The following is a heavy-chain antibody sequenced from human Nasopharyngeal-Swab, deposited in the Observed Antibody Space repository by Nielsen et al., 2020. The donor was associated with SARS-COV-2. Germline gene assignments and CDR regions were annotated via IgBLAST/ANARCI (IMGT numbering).Heavy chain of an antibody. CDR2: IYYSGST. D-gene: IGHD6-13*01. J-gene: IGHJ4*02. Sequence: SETLSLTCTVSGGSISRGGYYWSWIRQHPGKGLEWIGYIYYSGSTYYNPSLKSRVTISVDTSKNQFSLKLSSVTAADTAVYYCASLPRIAAAGTGNDYWGQGTLVTVSS. CDR1: GGSISRGGYY. V-gene: IGHV4-31*03. CDR3: ASLPRIAAAGTGNDY.